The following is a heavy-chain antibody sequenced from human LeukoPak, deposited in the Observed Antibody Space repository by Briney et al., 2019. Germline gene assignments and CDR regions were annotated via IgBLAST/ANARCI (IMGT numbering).Heavy chain of an antibody. Sequence: GGSLRLSYAGSGFTFRSYVMSWVRQAPGKGLEWVSAISGSGGSTYYADSVKGRFTISRDNSKSTLYLQMNSLRAEDTAVYYCATPFPTSGYYPNYFDYWGQGTLVTVSS. D-gene: IGHD3-22*01. J-gene: IGHJ4*02. CDR1: GFTFRSYV. CDR3: ATPFPTSGYYPNYFDY. CDR2: ISGSGGST. V-gene: IGHV3-23*01.